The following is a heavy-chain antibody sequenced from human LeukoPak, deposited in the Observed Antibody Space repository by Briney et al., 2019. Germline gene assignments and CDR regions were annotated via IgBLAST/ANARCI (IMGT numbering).Heavy chain of an antibody. D-gene: IGHD4-23*01. V-gene: IGHV3-23*01. Sequence: PGGSLRLSCAASGFTLSSYGMSWGRQAPGKGLEWVSAINGRGDSTYYADSVKGRFTISRDNSKNTLYLQMNSLRDEDTAIYYCAKRSDYGGDWKYFDYWGQGTLVTVSS. J-gene: IGHJ4*02. CDR3: AKRSDYGGDWKYFDY. CDR2: INGRGDST. CDR1: GFTLSSYG.